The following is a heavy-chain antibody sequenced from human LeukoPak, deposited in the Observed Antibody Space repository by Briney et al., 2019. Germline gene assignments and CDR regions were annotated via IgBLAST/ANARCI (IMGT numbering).Heavy chain of an antibody. CDR2: VSGSGGST. J-gene: IGHJ4*02. D-gene: IGHD2-2*01. V-gene: IGHV3-23*01. Sequence: GGSLRLSCAASGFTFSNYAMSWVRQAPGKGLEWVSGVSGSGGSTYYADSVKGRCTISRDNSKNTLYLQMNSLRAEDTAVYYCAKGYNGVPAGISALDYWGQGTLVTVSS. CDR3: AKGYNGVPAGISALDY. CDR1: GFTFSNYA.